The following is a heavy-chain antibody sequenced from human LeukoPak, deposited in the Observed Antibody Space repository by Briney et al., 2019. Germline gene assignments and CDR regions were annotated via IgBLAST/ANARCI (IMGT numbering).Heavy chain of an antibody. CDR2: ISCDGTNK. CDR3: ARDLYSSGWYYAFDI. Sequence: QPGRSLRLSCAASGFTFSSYAMHWVRQAPGKGLEWVAVISCDGTNKYYADSVEGRFTISRDNSKNTLYVQMNSLRVEDTAVYYCARDLYSSGWYYAFDIWGQGTMVTVSS. V-gene: IGHV3-30-3*01. D-gene: IGHD6-19*01. J-gene: IGHJ3*02. CDR1: GFTFSSYA.